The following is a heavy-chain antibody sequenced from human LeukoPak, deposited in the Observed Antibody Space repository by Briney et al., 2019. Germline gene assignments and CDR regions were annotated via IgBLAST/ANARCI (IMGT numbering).Heavy chain of an antibody. D-gene: IGHD6-19*01. J-gene: IGHJ6*03. CDR3: ASDSNYIAVAGDGDYYYYYMDV. CDR2: IIPIFGTA. Sequence: ASVKVSCKASGGTFSSYAISWVRQAPGQGLEWMGGIIPIFGTANYAQKFQGRVTITADKSTSTAYMELSSLRSEDTAVYYCASDSNYIAVAGDGDYYYYYMDVWGKGTTVTVSS. CDR1: GGTFSSYA. V-gene: IGHV1-69*06.